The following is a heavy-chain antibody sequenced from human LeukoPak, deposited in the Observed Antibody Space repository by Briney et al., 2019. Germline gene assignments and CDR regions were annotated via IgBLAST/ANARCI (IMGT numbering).Heavy chain of an antibody. V-gene: IGHV3-53*01. CDR3: ARGRVPDRFFDY. CDR1: GLTVSNNY. D-gene: IGHD3-10*01. Sequence: GGSLRLSCAASGLTVSNNYMSWVRQAPGKGLEWVSIIYSDGSTYYADSVKGRFSISRDNSKNTLDLQMNSLRVDDTGVYYCARGRVPDRFFDYWGQGTLVTVSS. CDR2: IYSDGST. J-gene: IGHJ4*02.